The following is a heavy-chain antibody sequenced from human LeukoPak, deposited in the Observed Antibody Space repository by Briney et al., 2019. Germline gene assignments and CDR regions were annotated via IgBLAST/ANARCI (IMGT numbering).Heavy chain of an antibody. CDR3: AREVPYYYDSSGLYYYYGMDV. Sequence: GGSLRLSCAASGFTSSSYAMHWVRQAPGKGLEWVAVISYDGSNKYYADSVKGRFTISRDNSKNTLYLQMNSLRAEDTAVYYCAREVPYYYDSSGLYYYYGMDVWGQGTTVTVSS. CDR2: ISYDGSNK. D-gene: IGHD3-22*01. V-gene: IGHV3-30-3*01. J-gene: IGHJ6*02. CDR1: GFTSSSYA.